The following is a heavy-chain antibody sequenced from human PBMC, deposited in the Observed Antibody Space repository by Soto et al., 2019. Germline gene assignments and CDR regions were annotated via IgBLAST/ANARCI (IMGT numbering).Heavy chain of an antibody. CDR1: GGSISSGDYY. D-gene: IGHD5-18*01. Sequence: QVQLQESGPGLVKPSQTLSLTCTVSGGSISSGDYYWSWIRQPPGKGLEWIGYISYSGNTYYNPSLKSRLSISGDTSKNQFSLRLSSVTAADTAVYYCARRRRGYSYGPQYNWFDPWGQGTLVTVSS. CDR3: ARRRRGYSYGPQYNWFDP. J-gene: IGHJ5*02. CDR2: ISYSGNT. V-gene: IGHV4-30-4*01.